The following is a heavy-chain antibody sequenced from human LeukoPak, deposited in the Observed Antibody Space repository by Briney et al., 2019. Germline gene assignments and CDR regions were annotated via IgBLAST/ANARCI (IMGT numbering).Heavy chain of an antibody. Sequence: PSETLSLTCSVSGGSISSDSYYWGWIRQPPGKGLEWIGSIYYSGSTYYNPSLKSRLTISVHTSKNQFSLKLSSVTAADTAVYYCARLPSPWIAMDYWGQGTLVTVSS. CDR1: GGSISSDSYY. D-gene: IGHD1-1*01. CDR3: ARLPSPWIAMDY. J-gene: IGHJ4*02. CDR2: IYYSGST. V-gene: IGHV4-39*07.